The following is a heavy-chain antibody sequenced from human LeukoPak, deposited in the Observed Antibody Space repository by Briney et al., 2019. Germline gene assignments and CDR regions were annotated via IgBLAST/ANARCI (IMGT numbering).Heavy chain of an antibody. V-gene: IGHV3-7*05. Sequence: GGSLRLSCAASGFTFSIYWVTWVRQAPGKGLEWVANIKQDGSEKYYLDPVKGRFTISRDDAKNSLYLQMNSLRAEDTALYYCASEGELAAFDIWGQGTMVTVSS. J-gene: IGHJ3*02. CDR1: GFTFSIYW. CDR2: IKQDGSEK. D-gene: IGHD1-26*01. CDR3: ASEGELAAFDI.